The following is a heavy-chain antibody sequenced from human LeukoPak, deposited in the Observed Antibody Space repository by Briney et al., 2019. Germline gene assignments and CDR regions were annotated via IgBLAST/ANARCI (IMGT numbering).Heavy chain of an antibody. Sequence: GESLKISCKASGYSFANYWIGWVRQTPGKGLQWMGIIYPGDSGTMYSPSLEGQVTISADKSISTAYLQLSSLKASDTAMYYCARHRPYYYDSSGYYYRGYFDYWGQGTLVTVSS. CDR3: ARHRPYYYDSSGYYYRGYFDY. CDR2: IYPGDSGT. CDR1: GYSFANYW. J-gene: IGHJ4*02. D-gene: IGHD3-22*01. V-gene: IGHV5-51*01.